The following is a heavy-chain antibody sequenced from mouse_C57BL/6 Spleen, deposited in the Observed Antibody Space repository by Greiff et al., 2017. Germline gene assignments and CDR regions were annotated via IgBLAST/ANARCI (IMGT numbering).Heavy chain of an antibody. CDR1: GYAFTNYL. CDR2: INPGSGGT. J-gene: IGHJ2*01. Sequence: QVQLQQSGAELVRPGTSVKVSCKASGYAFTNYLIEWVKQRPGQGLERIGVINPGSGGTNYNEKFKGKATLTADKSSSTAYMQLSSLTSEDSAVYFCARSSPFITTVVASDYWGQGTTLTVSS. CDR3: ARSSPFITTVVASDY. D-gene: IGHD1-1*01. V-gene: IGHV1-54*01.